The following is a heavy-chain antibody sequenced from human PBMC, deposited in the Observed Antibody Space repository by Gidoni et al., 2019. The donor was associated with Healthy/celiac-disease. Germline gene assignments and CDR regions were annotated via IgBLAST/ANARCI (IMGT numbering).Heavy chain of an antibody. V-gene: IGHV4-39*01. Sequence: QLQLQESGPGLVKPSETLSLTCTVSGCSISSSSYYWGWIRQPPGKGLEWIGSIYYSGSTYYNPSLKSRVTISVDTSKNQFSLKLSSVTAADTAVYYCARGVVGATLITNGAVAFDIWGQGTMVTVSS. CDR1: GCSISSSSYY. D-gene: IGHD1-26*01. CDR3: ARGVVGATLITNGAVAFDI. J-gene: IGHJ3*02. CDR2: IYYSGST.